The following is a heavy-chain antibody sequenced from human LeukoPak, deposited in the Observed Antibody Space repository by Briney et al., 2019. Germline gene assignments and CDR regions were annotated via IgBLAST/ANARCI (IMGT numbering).Heavy chain of an antibody. D-gene: IGHD3/OR15-3a*01. V-gene: IGHV3-11*01. J-gene: IGHJ1*01. Sequence: SGGSLRLSCAASGFTFSDYYMSWIRQAPGKGLEWVSYISSSGSTIYYADSVKGRFTISRDNAKNSLYLQMNSLRAEDTAVYYCARPLDPTVQAFQHWGQGTLVTVSS. CDR3: ARPLDPTVQAFQH. CDR2: ISSSGSTI. CDR1: GFTFSDYY.